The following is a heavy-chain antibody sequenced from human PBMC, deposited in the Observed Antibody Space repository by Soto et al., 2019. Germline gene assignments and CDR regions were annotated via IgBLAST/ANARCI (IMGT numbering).Heavy chain of an antibody. V-gene: IGHV3-30-3*01. CDR2: ISYDGSNK. Sequence: GGSLRLSCAASGFTFSSYAMHWVRQAPGKGLEWVAVISYDGSNKYYADSVKGRFTISRDNSKNTLYLQMNSLRAEDTAVYYCARDRRGGGSCYFDYWGQGTLVTVSS. CDR3: ARDRRGGGSCYFDY. CDR1: GFTFSSYA. D-gene: IGHD2-15*01. J-gene: IGHJ4*02.